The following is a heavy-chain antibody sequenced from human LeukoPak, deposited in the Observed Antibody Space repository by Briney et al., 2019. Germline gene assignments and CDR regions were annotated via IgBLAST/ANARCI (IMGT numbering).Heavy chain of an antibody. CDR1: GYTFTSYY. V-gene: IGHV1-2*02. CDR3: ARVMYYYDSSGYTYYFDY. D-gene: IGHD3-22*01. J-gene: IGHJ4*02. CDR2: INPNSGGT. Sequence: GASVKVSCKASGYTFTSYYMHWVRQAPGQGLEWMGWINPNSGGTNYAQKFQGRVTMTRDTSISTAYMELSRLRSDDTAVYYCARVMYYYDSSGYTYYFDYWGQGTLVTVSS.